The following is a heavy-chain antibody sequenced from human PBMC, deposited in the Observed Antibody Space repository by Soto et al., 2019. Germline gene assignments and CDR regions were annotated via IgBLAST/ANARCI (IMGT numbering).Heavy chain of an antibody. CDR3: ARDSFEQWLADY. J-gene: IGHJ4*02. D-gene: IGHD6-19*01. Sequence: EVQLVESGGGLVKPGGSLRLSCAASGFTFSSYSMNWVRQAPGKGLEWVSSISSSSSYIYYADSVKGRFTISRDNAKNSLYLQMNSLRAEDTAVYYCARDSFEQWLADYWGQGTLVTVSS. CDR2: ISSSSSYI. CDR1: GFTFSSYS. V-gene: IGHV3-21*01.